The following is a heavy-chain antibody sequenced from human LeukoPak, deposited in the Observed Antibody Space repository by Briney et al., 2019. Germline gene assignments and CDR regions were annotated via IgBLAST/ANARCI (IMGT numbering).Heavy chain of an antibody. J-gene: IGHJ4*02. Sequence: PGGSLRLSCAASGFTFSSYSMNWVRQAPGKGLEWVTVISSDGSLRYYADSVKGRFTISRDNSENTLYLQMNSLRPEDTAMYYCAPETRRSLIDYWGRGTLVTVSS. CDR2: ISSDGSLR. CDR1: GFTFSSYS. CDR3: APETRRSLIDY. V-gene: IGHV3-30*03. D-gene: IGHD6-13*01.